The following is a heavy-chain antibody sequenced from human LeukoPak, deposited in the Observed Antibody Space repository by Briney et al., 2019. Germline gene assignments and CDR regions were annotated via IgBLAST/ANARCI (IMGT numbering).Heavy chain of an antibody. J-gene: IGHJ4*02. CDR3: ARAPPYNILTGYRLFDY. CDR2: INPNSGGT. CDR1: GYTFTGYY. D-gene: IGHD3-9*01. Sequence: ASVKVSCKASGYTFTGYYMHWVRQAPGQGLEWMGWINPNSGGTNYAQKFQGRVTMTRDTSISTAYMELSRLRSGDTAVYYCARAPPYNILTGYRLFDYWGQGTLVTVSS. V-gene: IGHV1-2*02.